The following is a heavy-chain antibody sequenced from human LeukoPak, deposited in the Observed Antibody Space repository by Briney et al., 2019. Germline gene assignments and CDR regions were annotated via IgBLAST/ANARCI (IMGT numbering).Heavy chain of an antibody. J-gene: IGHJ6*03. CDR2: INQDGSEN. CDR1: GFTFSDYW. Sequence: GGSLRLSCAASGFTFSDYWMSWVRQAPGKGLEWVANINQDGSENYYVDSVKGRFTISRDNAKNSLYLQMNSLRAEDTAVYYCASRVWVGATFHYYYYMDVWGKGTTVTVSS. D-gene: IGHD1-26*01. CDR3: ASRVWVGATFHYYYYMDV. V-gene: IGHV3-7*01.